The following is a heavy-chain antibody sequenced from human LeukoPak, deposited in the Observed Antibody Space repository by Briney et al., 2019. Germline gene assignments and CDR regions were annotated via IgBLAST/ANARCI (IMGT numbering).Heavy chain of an antibody. V-gene: IGHV1-8*01. Sequence: ASVKVSCKASGYTFTSYDINWVRQATGQGLEWMGWMNPNSGNTGYAQKFQGRVTMTRNTSISTAYMELSSLRSEDTAVYYCAGTGYYGSGSYYRGGYYYYGMDVWGQGTTVTVSS. CDR3: AGTGYYGSGSYYRGGYYYYGMDV. CDR2: MNPNSGNT. J-gene: IGHJ6*02. CDR1: GYTFTSYD. D-gene: IGHD3-10*01.